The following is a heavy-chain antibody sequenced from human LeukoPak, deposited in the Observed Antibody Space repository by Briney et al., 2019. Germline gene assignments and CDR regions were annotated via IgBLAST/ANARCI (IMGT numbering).Heavy chain of an antibody. Sequence: PGGSLRLSCAASGFTFTNAWMSWVRQAPGKGLEWVGRIKSKTDGGTTDYAAPVKGRFTISRDDSKNTLYLQMNSLKTEDTAVYYCCYYDSSGYSHFDYWGQGTLVTVSS. CDR2: IKSKTDGGTT. J-gene: IGHJ4*02. V-gene: IGHV3-15*01. CDR3: CYYDSSGYSHFDY. CDR1: GFTFTNAW. D-gene: IGHD3-22*01.